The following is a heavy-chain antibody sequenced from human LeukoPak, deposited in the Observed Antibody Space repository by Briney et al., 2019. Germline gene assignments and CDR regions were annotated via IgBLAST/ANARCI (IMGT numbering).Heavy chain of an antibody. V-gene: IGHV1-69*05. CDR3: ARVYGEEALDF. CDR1: GGTFSSYA. Sequence: ASVKVSCKASGGTFSSYAISWVRQAPGQGLEWMGGIIPIFGTANYAQKFQGRVTMTRNTSISTAYMELSSLRSEDTAVYYCARVYGEEALDFWGQGTLVTVSS. D-gene: IGHD4-17*01. J-gene: IGHJ3*01. CDR2: IIPIFGTA.